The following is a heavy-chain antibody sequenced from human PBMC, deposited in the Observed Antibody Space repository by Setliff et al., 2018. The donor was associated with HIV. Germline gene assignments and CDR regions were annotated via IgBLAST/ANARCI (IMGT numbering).Heavy chain of an antibody. CDR1: GYTFTGYY. CDR3: ARDYYDSSGYIFFPGLPDY. D-gene: IGHD3-22*01. CDR2: VDPEDGET. V-gene: IGHV1-69-2*01. J-gene: IGHJ4*02. Sequence: ASVKVSCKASGYTFTGYYMHWVQQAPGKGLEWMGRVDPEDGETIYAEKFQGRVTITADTSTDTAYMELSRLRSDDTAVYYCARDYYDSSGYIFFPGLPDYWGQGTLVTVSS.